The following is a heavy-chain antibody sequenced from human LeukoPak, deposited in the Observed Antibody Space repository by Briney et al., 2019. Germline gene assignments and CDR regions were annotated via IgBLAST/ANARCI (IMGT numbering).Heavy chain of an antibody. V-gene: IGHV1-46*01. CDR2: INPSGGST. Sequence: ASVKVSCKASGYTFTSYYMHWVRQAPGQGLEWMGIINPSGGSTSYAQKFQGRVTMTRDTSTSTVYMELSSLRSEDTAVYYCARTGTPQDYYYYYMDVWGKGTTVTVSS. CDR1: GYTFTSYY. D-gene: IGHD1-7*01. CDR3: ARTGTPQDYYYYYMDV. J-gene: IGHJ6*03.